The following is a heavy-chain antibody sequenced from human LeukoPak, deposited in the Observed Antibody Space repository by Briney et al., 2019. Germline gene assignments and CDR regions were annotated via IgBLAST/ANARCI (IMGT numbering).Heavy chain of an antibody. CDR1: GFTFDDYA. V-gene: IGHV3-49*04. CDR2: IRSKTHSGAT. Sequence: SLRLSCAASGFTFDDYAMHWVRQAPGKGLEWLGFIRSKTHSGATEYAASVRGRFTISRDDSKSIAYLQMNSLKIEDTAMYYCTRGYSYGFHWGQGTLVTVSS. D-gene: IGHD5-18*01. CDR3: TRGYSYGFH. J-gene: IGHJ4*02.